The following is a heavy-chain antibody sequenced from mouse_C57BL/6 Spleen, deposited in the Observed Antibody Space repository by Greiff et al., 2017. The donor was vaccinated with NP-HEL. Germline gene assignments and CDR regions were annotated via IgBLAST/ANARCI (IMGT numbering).Heavy chain of an antibody. CDR3: ARWTGSSGYPYYFDY. V-gene: IGHV1-80*01. Sequence: QVQLQQSGAELVKPGASVKISCKASGYAFSSYWMNWVKQRPGKGLEWIGQIYPGDGDTNYNGKFKGKATLTADNSSSTAYMQLSSLTSEDSAVYFCARWTGSSGYPYYFDYWGQGTTLTVSS. D-gene: IGHD3-2*02. CDR2: IYPGDGDT. J-gene: IGHJ2*01. CDR1: GYAFSSYW.